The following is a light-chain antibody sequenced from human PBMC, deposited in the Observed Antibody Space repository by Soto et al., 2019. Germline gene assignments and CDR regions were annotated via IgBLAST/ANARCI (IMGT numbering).Light chain of an antibody. V-gene: IGKV1-27*01. CDR3: QKYDHAPLT. J-gene: IGKJ4*01. CDR2: AAS. Sequence: DIQMTQSPSSLSASVGDRVTITCRASQGIGNYLAWYQQRPGKVPKLLIYAASTLHSGVPSRFSGSGSGPDFTLTISSLQPEDVATYYCQKYDHAPLTFGGGTKVEIK. CDR1: QGIGNY.